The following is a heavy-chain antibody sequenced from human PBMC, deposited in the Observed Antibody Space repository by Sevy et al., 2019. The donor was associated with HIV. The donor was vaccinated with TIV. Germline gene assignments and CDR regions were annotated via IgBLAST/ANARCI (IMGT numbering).Heavy chain of an antibody. CDR2: ISSSGSTI. J-gene: IGHJ3*02. CDR1: GFTFSDYY. D-gene: IGHD3-3*01. CDR3: ARDALGYDFWSGYYHDAFDI. V-gene: IGHV3-11*01. Sequence: GGSLRLSCAASGFTFSDYYMSWIRQAPGKGLEWVSYISSSGSTIYYADSVKGRFTISRDNARNSLYLQMNSLRAEDTAVYYCARDALGYDFWSGYYHDAFDIWGQGTMVTVSS.